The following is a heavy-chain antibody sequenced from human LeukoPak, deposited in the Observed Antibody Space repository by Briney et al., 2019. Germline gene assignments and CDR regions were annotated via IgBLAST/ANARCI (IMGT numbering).Heavy chain of an antibody. CDR2: IIPIFGTA. CDR1: GGTFSSYA. CDR3: ARGRGGGTTGTMTYDI. Sequence: SVTVSSKASGGTFSSYAISWVRQAPGQGLEWMGGIIPIFGTANYAQKFQGRVTITTDESTSTAYMELSSLRSEDTAGYYCARGRGGGTTGTMTYDIWGQGTMVTVSS. D-gene: IGHD1-1*01. J-gene: IGHJ3*02. V-gene: IGHV1-69*05.